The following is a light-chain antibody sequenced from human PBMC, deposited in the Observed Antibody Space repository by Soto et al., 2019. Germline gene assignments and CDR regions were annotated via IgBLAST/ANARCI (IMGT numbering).Light chain of an antibody. CDR2: DAS. CDR3: HQYDNLPF. Sequence: DIQMTQSPSSLSASVGDRVTITCQASQDISNYLNWYQQKPGKAPKLLIYDASNLETGVPSRFSGSGSGTDFTFTISSLQPEDIATYYCHQYDNLPFFGGGTKVEIK. V-gene: IGKV1-33*01. J-gene: IGKJ4*01. CDR1: QDISNY.